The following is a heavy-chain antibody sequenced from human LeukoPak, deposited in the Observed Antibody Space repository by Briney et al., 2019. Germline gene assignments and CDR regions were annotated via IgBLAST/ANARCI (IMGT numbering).Heavy chain of an antibody. CDR2: ISSSSSYI. V-gene: IGHV3-21*01. Sequence: GSLRLSCAASGFTFSSYSMNWVRQAPAKGLEWVSSISSSSSYIYYADSVKGRFTISRDNAKNSLYLQMNSLRAEDTAVYYCARDPSSGWYLKGWFDPWGQGTLVTVSS. CDR3: ARDPSSGWYLKGWFDP. CDR1: GFTFSSYS. D-gene: IGHD6-19*01. J-gene: IGHJ5*02.